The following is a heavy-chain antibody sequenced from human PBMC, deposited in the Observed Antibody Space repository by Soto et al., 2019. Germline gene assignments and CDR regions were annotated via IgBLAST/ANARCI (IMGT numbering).Heavy chain of an antibody. CDR1: GFTFSSYG. CDR3: AKDGPQGGAIFGVVIIGGMDV. J-gene: IGHJ6*02. CDR2: ISYDGSNK. V-gene: IGHV3-30*18. D-gene: IGHD3-3*01. Sequence: QVQLVESGGGVVQPGRSLRLSCAASGFTFSSYGMHWVRQTPGKGLEWVAVISYDGSNKYYVDSVKGRFSISRDNSKNTLYLQMNSLRAEDTAVYYCAKDGPQGGAIFGVVIIGGMDVWGQGTTVTVSS.